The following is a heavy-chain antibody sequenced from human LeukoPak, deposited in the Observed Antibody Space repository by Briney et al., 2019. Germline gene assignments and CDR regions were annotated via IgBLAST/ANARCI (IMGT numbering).Heavy chain of an antibody. J-gene: IGHJ4*02. CDR3: ARDQWLDY. CDR2: IYYSGST. D-gene: IGHD6-19*01. CDR1: GGSISSYY. V-gene: IGHV4-59*01. Sequence: SETLSLTCTVSGGSISSYYWSWIRQPPGKGLEWIGYIYYSGSTNYNPSLKSRVTISVDTSKNQFSLKLSSVTAADTAVYYCARDQWLDYWGQGTLVTVSS.